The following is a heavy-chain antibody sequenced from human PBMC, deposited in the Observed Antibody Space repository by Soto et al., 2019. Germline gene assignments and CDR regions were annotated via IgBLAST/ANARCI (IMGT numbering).Heavy chain of an antibody. Sequence: GGSLRLSCAASGITVLTYGIHWVRQAPGKGLEWVAIITYDGSKTSYADSVKGRLTIFRDNSNGTLYLQMSSLRVEDTAVYYCAKSPGYCSTTSCYGDYYYGMDVWGQGTTVTVSS. J-gene: IGHJ6*02. D-gene: IGHD2-2*01. CDR3: AKSPGYCSTTSCYGDYYYGMDV. CDR2: ITYDGSKT. V-gene: IGHV3-30*18. CDR1: GITVLTYG.